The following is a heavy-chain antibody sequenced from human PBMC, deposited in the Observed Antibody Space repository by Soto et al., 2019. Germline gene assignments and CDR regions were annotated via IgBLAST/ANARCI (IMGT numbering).Heavy chain of an antibody. CDR2: ISPYNGNT. D-gene: IGHD3-16*01. J-gene: IGHJ6*02. V-gene: IGHV1-18*01. CDR1: GYTFTSYG. CDR3: AREGGYYGMDV. Sequence: QVQLVQSGAEVKKPGASVKVSCKASGYTFTSYGISWVRQAPGQGLEWMGWISPYNGNTNYAQKFQGRVTMTTDTSTSTAYVELRSLSSDATAVYYCAREGGYYGMDVWGQGTTVTVAS.